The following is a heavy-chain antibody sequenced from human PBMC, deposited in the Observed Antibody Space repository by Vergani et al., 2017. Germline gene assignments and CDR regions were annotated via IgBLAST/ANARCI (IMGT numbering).Heavy chain of an antibody. J-gene: IGHJ4*02. CDR3: ARGGHGYYYDSSGYWVDY. CDR2: ISAYNGNT. V-gene: IGHV1-18*01. CDR1: GYTFTSYG. D-gene: IGHD3-22*01. Sequence: QVQLVQSGAEVKKPGASVKVSCKASGYTFTSYGISWVRQAPGQGLEWMGWISAYNGNTNYAQKLQGRVTMTTDTSTSTAYLELRSLRSDDTAVYYCARGGHGYYYDSSGYWVDYWGQGTLVTVSS.